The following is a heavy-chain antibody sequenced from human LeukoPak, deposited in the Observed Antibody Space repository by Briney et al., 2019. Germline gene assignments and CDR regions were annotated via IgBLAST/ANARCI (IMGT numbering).Heavy chain of an antibody. CDR1: GGSISSDY. V-gene: IGHV4-59*01. CDR3: AGGPNNYYFDY. Sequence: SGTLSLTCTVSGGSISSDYWSWIRQPPGKGLEWIGYVYYSGSTNYNPSLKSRVTISVDTSKNQFSLKLSSVTAADTAVYYCAGGPNNYYFDYWGQGTLVTVSS. J-gene: IGHJ4*02. CDR2: VYYSGST. D-gene: IGHD5-24*01.